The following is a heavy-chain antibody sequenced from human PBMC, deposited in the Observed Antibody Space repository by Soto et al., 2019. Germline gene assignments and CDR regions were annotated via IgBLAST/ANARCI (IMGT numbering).Heavy chain of an antibody. D-gene: IGHD3-10*01. CDR1: GFTFSSYW. J-gene: IGHJ4*02. CDR3: SEMVRGVFDY. V-gene: IGHV3-7*03. CDR2: IKQDGSEK. Sequence: EVQLVESGGGLVQPGGSLRLSCEASGFTFSSYWMSWVRQAPGKGLEWVANIKQDGSEKYYVDSVKGRFTISRDNAKNSLYLQMNSLRAEDTAVYYCSEMVRGVFDYWGQGTLVTVSS.